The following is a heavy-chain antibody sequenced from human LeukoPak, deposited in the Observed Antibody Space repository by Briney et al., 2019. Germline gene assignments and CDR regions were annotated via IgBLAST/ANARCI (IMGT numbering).Heavy chain of an antibody. D-gene: IGHD6-13*01. CDR1: GFTFSSYA. Sequence: PGGSLRLSCAASGFTFSSYAMSWVRQAPGKGLEWVSAISGSGGSTYYADSVKGRFTISRDNSKNTLYLQMNSLRAEDTAVYYCARAGAQQQLLWYFDLWGRGTLVTVSS. CDR3: ARAGAQQQLLWYFDL. J-gene: IGHJ2*01. CDR2: ISGSGGST. V-gene: IGHV3-23*01.